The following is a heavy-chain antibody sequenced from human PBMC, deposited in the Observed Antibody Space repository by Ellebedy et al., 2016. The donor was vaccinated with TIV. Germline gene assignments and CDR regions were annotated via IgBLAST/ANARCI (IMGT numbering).Heavy chain of an antibody. CDR2: INHSGST. Sequence: SETLSLTXAVYGGSFSGYYWSWIRQPPGKGLEWIGEINHSGSTNYNPSLKSRVTISVDTSKNQFSLKLSSVTAADTAVYYCARRRLLRSGSYGTSYYYGMDVWGQGTTVTVSS. J-gene: IGHJ6*02. V-gene: IGHV4-34*01. CDR1: GGSFSGYY. D-gene: IGHD3-10*02. CDR3: ARRRLLRSGSYGTSYYYGMDV.